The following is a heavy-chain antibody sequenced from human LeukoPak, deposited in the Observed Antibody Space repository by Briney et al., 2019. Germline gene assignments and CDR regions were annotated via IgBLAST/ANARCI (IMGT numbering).Heavy chain of an antibody. CDR1: GGSFTAYY. CDR2: INHSGST. D-gene: IGHD3-10*01. V-gene: IGHV4-34*01. Sequence: SETLSLTCAVYGGSFTAYYWSWIRQPPGKGLEWIGEINHSGSTNYNPSLKSRVTISVDTSKNQFSLKLSSVTAADTAVYYCARAPGGYGSGSRGAFDIWGQGPMVTVSS. J-gene: IGHJ3*02. CDR3: ARAPGGYGSGSRGAFDI.